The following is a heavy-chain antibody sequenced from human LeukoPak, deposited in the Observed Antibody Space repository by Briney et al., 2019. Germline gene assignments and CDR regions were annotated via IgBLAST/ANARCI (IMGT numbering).Heavy chain of an antibody. CDR3: ARASSWATVTPNY. Sequence: GASVKVSCKASGYTFTSYDINWVRQATGQGLEWMGWMNPNSGNTSYAQKFQGRVTMTRDTSTSTVYMELSSLRSEDTAVYYCARASSWATVTPNYWGQGTLVTVSS. CDR2: MNPNSGNT. CDR1: GYTFTSYD. D-gene: IGHD4-17*01. V-gene: IGHV1-8*01. J-gene: IGHJ4*02.